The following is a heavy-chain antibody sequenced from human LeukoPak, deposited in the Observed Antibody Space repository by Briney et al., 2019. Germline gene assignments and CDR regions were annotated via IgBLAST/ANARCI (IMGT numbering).Heavy chain of an antibody. J-gene: IGHJ4*02. Sequence: GGSLRLSRAASGFTFSSYAMSWVRQAPGKGLEWVSAISGSGGSTYYADSVKGRFTISRDNSKNTLYLQMNSLRAEDTAVYYCAKDGGRDSYGSHRGQGTLVTVSS. CDR2: ISGSGGST. CDR1: GFTFSSYA. CDR3: AKDGGRDSYGSH. D-gene: IGHD5-18*01. V-gene: IGHV3-23*01.